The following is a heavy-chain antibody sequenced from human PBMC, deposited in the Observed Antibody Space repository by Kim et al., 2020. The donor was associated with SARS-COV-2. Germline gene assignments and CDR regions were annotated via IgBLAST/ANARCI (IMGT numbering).Heavy chain of an antibody. J-gene: IGHJ3*02. CDR3: ARGTTVTTTDAFDI. D-gene: IGHD4-17*01. Sequence: NPSRKSRVTISVDTAKNQFSLKLSSVTAADTAVYYCARGTTVTTTDAFDIWGQGTMVTVSS. V-gene: IGHV4-59*09.